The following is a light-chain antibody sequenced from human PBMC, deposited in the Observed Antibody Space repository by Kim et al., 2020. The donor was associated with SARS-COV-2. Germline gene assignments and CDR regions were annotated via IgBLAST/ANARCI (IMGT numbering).Light chain of an antibody. CDR2: ATS. J-gene: IGKJ1*01. V-gene: IGKV1-27*01. Sequence: ASGGDEVTSTCRASQGISNYLAWYQQKPGKAPKLLIDATSTLQSGIPSRFRGSRSGTDFTLIITRLQPEDVATYYCQKYDSAPWTFGQGTKVDIK. CDR1: QGISNY. CDR3: QKYDSAPWT.